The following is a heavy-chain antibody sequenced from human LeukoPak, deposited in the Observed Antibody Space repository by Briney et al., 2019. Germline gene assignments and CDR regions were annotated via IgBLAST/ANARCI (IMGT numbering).Heavy chain of an antibody. V-gene: IGHV1-18*01. Sequence: ASVKVSCKASGFNFRNYGFSWVRQAPGQGLEWMGWVSAYDGDTNYAQNLQGRVTMSTDTSTSTAYMELRSLRSDDTAVYYCARIGERRLLYYFDWWGQGALVTVSS. J-gene: IGHJ4*02. CDR2: VSAYDGDT. CDR3: ARIGERRLLYYFDW. D-gene: IGHD3-10*01. CDR1: GFNFRNYG.